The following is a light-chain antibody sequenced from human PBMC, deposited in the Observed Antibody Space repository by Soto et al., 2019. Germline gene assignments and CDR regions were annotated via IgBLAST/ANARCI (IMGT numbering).Light chain of an antibody. J-gene: IGKJ4*01. CDR3: QHFGGSSLT. Sequence: EIVLTQSPGTLSLSPGERATLSCKSSQSVDINFLAWYQQKRGQPPRLLIYGASSRATGIPDRFSGSGSGTDFTLTITRLEPEYCAVYYCQHFGGSSLTFGGGTNIQIK. CDR2: GAS. CDR1: QSVDINF. V-gene: IGKV3-20*01.